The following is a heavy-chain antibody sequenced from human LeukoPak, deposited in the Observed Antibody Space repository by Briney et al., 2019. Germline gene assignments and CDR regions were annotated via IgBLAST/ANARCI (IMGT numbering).Heavy chain of an antibody. J-gene: IGHJ6*03. V-gene: IGHV3-30*04. CDR2: IPYDGSNR. D-gene: IGHD2-15*01. CDR3: AGEGFVVVVYYYCYMDL. CDR1: GFTFSRYA. Sequence: PGRSLRLSCAASGFTFSRYAMHWVRQAPGKGLEWVAFIPYDGSNRYYADSVKGRFTISRHNSKQPLYMQMNRLTEEDTAVSFCAGEGFVVVVYYYCYMDLWLRGNTTTVT.